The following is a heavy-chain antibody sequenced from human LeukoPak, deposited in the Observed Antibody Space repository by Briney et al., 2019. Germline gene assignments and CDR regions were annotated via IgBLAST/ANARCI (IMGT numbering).Heavy chain of an antibody. V-gene: IGHV1-8*01. D-gene: IGHD3-10*01. J-gene: IGHJ6*02. CDR3: ARSLWFGEYGYYYYGMDV. CDR2: MNPNSGNT. CDR1: GYTFTSYD. Sequence: ASVKVSCKASGYTFTSYDINWVRQATGQGLEWMGWMNPNSGNTGYAQKFQGRVTMTRNTSISTAYMELSSPRSEDTAVYYCARSLWFGEYGYYYYGMDVWGQGTMVTVSS.